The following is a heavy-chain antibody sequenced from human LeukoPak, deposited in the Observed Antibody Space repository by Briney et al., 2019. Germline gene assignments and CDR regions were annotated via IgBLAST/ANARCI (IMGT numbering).Heavy chain of an antibody. CDR3: LMDLSGAHDY. Sequence: GGSLRLSCAASGFTFSSYWMHWVRQAPGKGLVWVSRVNTDGRTTNYADSVRGRFTISRDNAENTLYLQMNSLRVEDTAVYYCLMDLSGAHDYWGQGSVVTVSS. CDR1: GFTFSSYW. V-gene: IGHV3-74*01. J-gene: IGHJ4*02. CDR2: VNTDGRTT. D-gene: IGHD2-8*01.